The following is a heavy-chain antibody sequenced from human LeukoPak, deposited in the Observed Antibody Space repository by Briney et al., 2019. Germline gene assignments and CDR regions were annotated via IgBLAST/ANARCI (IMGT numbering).Heavy chain of an antibody. D-gene: IGHD5-12*01. CDR3: ARDRVSGGYVTFDY. V-gene: IGHV1-46*01. CDR2: MNPSGGST. J-gene: IGHJ4*02. CDR1: GYTLTNHY. Sequence: EASVKVSCKASGYTLTNHYIHWVRQAPGQGLEWMGIMNPSGGSTSYPQKFQGRVTMTRDTSTSTVYMELSSLRSEDTAVYYCARDRVSGGYVTFDYWGQETLVTVSS.